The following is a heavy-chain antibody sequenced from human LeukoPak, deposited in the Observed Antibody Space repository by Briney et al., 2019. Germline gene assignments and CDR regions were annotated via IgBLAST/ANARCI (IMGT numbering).Heavy chain of an antibody. CDR2: IYYSGST. D-gene: IGHD2-2*02. V-gene: IGHV4-59*01. J-gene: IGHJ5*02. CDR1: GGSISSYY. Sequence: PSETLSLTCTVSGGSISSYYWSLIRQPPGKGLEWIGYIYYSGSTNYNPSLKSRVTISVDTSKNQFSLKLSSVTAADTAAYYCAREHCSSTSCYTGWFDPWGQGTLVTVSS. CDR3: AREHCSSTSCYTGWFDP.